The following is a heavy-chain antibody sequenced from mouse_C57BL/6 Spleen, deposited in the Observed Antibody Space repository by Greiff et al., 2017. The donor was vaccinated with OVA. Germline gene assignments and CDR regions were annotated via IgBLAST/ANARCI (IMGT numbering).Heavy chain of an antibody. D-gene: IGHD5-1*01. J-gene: IGHJ4*01. CDR3: ARFPTYLYAMDY. Sequence: VQLKESGPELVKPGASVKMSCKASGYTFTDYNMHWVKQSHGKSLEWIGYINPNNGGTSYNQKFKGKATLTVNKSSSTAYMELRSLTSEDSAVYYCARFPTYLYAMDYWGQGTSVTVSS. V-gene: IGHV1-22*01. CDR1: GYTFTDYN. CDR2: INPNNGGT.